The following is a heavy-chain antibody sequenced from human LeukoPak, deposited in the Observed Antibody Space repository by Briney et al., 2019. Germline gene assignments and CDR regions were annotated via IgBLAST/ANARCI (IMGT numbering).Heavy chain of an antibody. CDR2: ISGSGGST. J-gene: IGHJ5*02. D-gene: IGHD1-26*01. Sequence: PGGSLRLSCAASGFTFSSYAMSWVRQAPGKGLEWVSAISGSGGSTYYADSVKGRFTISRDNAKNSLYLQMNSLRAEDTAVYYCARDRVGATAPFDPWGQGTLVTVSS. CDR1: GFTFSSYA. V-gene: IGHV3-23*01. CDR3: ARDRVGATAPFDP.